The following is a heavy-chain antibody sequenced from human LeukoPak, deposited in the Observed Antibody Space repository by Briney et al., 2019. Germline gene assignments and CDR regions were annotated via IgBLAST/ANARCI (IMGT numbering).Heavy chain of an antibody. CDR1: GFTFSSYA. J-gene: IGHJ4*02. V-gene: IGHV3-23*01. CDR3: ARDGTRLDYGDYALYSDY. CDR2: ISGSGGST. D-gene: IGHD4-17*01. Sequence: GGSLRLSCAASGFTFSSYAMSWVRQAPGKGLEWVPAISGSGGSTYYADSVKGRFTISRDNAKNSLYLQMNSLRAEDTAVYYCARDGTRLDYGDYALYSDYWGQGTLVTVSS.